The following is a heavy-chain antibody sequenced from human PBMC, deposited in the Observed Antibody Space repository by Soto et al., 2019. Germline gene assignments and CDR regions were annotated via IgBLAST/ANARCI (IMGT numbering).Heavy chain of an antibody. CDR1: GFTFSSYA. Sequence: SGGSLRLSCAASGFTFSSYAMSWVRQAPGKGLEWVSAISGSGGSTYYADSVKGRFTISRDNSKNTLYLQMNSLRAEDTAVYYCAKAGQLVRDYYYYYGMDVWGQGTTVTVS. CDR3: AKAGQLVRDYYYYYGMDV. D-gene: IGHD6-13*01. J-gene: IGHJ6*02. V-gene: IGHV3-23*01. CDR2: ISGSGGST.